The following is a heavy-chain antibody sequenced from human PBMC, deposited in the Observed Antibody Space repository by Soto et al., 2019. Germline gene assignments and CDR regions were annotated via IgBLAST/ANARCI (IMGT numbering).Heavy chain of an antibody. CDR2: IIPLFGTT. J-gene: IGHJ6*02. CDR3: ARGDTIFESSERYYHYGLDV. CDR1: EGTFNSYV. D-gene: IGHD3-3*01. V-gene: IGHV1-69*06. Sequence: QVKLVQSRAEVKKPGSSVRVSCKASEGTFNSYVVSWVRQAPGQGLQWMGGIIPLFGTTNYAHQLEGRGTITADTSTTTAYMELSGLRPGDTAVYYCARGDTIFESSERYYHYGLDVWGQGTTVIVSS.